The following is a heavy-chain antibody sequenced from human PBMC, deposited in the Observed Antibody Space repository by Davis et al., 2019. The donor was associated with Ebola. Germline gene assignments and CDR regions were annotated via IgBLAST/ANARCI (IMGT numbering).Heavy chain of an antibody. CDR1: GGSISSSSYY. Sequence: MPGGSLRLSCTVSGGSISSSSYYWGWIRQPPGKGLEWIGSIYYSGSTYYNPSLKSRVTISVDTSKNQFSLKLSSVTAADTAVYYCARPGYNWNDDAFDIWGQGTMVTVSS. J-gene: IGHJ3*02. CDR2: IYYSGST. CDR3: ARPGYNWNDDAFDI. D-gene: IGHD1-20*01. V-gene: IGHV4-39*01.